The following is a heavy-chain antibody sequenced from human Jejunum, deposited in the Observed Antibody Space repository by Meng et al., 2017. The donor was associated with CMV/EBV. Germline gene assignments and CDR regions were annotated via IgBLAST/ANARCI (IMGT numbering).Heavy chain of an antibody. V-gene: IGHV3-30*02. CDR2: TRYDGQNK. CDR1: GFSFSSFG. CDR3: ANFPSSAYYSEMDV. Sequence: SGFSFSSFGMHWVSQAPGKGLEWVAFTRYDGQNKYYLDSVKGRFTISKDNSKNTLYLQMSSLRPEDTGIYYCANFPSSAYYSEMDVWGQGTTVTVSS. J-gene: IGHJ6*02.